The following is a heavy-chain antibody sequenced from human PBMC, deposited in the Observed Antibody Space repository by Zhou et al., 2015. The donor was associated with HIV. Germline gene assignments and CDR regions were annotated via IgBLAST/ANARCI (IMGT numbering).Heavy chain of an antibody. CDR3: ARGHCSSTSCYRAYYYYYMDV. D-gene: IGHD2-2*02. V-gene: IGHV1-69*01. CDR2: IIPIFGTA. J-gene: IGHJ6*03. CDR1: GGTFSSYA. Sequence: QVQLVQSGAEVKKPGSSVKVSCKASGGTFSSYAISWVRQAPGQGLEWMGGIIPIFGTANYAQKFQGRVTITADESTSTAYMELSSLRSEDTAVYYCARGHCSSTSCYRAYYYYYMDVWGKGTTVTVSS.